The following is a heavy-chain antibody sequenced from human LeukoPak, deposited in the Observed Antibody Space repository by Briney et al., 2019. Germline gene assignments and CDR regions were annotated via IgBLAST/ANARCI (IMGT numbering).Heavy chain of an antibody. D-gene: IGHD3-10*01. J-gene: IGHJ3*02. CDR3: ARDGPYYGSGRGSAFDI. CDR1: GYTFTSYG. CDR2: ISAYNGNT. Sequence: ASVKVSCKASGYTFTSYGISWVRQAPGQGLEWMGWISAYNGNTNYAQKVQGRVTMTTDTPTSTAYMELRSLRSDDTAVYYCARDGPYYGSGRGSAFDIWGQGTMVTVSS. V-gene: IGHV1-18*01.